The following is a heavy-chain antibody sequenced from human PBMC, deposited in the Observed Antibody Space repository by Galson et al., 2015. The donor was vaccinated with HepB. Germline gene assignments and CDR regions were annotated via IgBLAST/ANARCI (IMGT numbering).Heavy chain of an antibody. J-gene: IGHJ5*01. CDR1: GFTFRTYA. D-gene: IGHD3-10*01. CDR2: ISGSIGNT. CDR3: AKSPRGGVPHLTWFDS. V-gene: IGHV3-23*01. Sequence: SLRLSCAASGFTFRTYAMSWVRQAPGKGLEWVSAISGSIGNTYYADSVKGRFTISRDNSKNTLYLQMDSLRAEDTAVYYCAKSPRGGVPHLTWFDSWGQGTLVTVSS.